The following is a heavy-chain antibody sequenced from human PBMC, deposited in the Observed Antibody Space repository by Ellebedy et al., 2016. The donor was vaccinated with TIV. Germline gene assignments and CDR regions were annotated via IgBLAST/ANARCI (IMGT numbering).Heavy chain of an antibody. D-gene: IGHD2-15*01. J-gene: IGHJ4*02. CDR2: INHSGST. V-gene: IGHV4-34*01. CDR3: ASHRVGDGFLGY. Sequence: SQTLSLTCXVYGGSFSGYYWSWIRQPPGKGLEWIGEINHSGSTNYNPSLKSRVTISVDTSKNQFSLKLSSVTAADTAVYYCASHRVGDGFLGYWGQGTLVTVSS. CDR1: GGSFSGYY.